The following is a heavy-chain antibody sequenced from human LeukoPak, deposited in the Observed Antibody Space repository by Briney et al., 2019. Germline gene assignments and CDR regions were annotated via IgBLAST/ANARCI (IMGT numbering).Heavy chain of an antibody. V-gene: IGHV1-8*01. CDR3: ARGITMVRGVIITPIYYYYGMDV. CDR2: MNPNSGNT. J-gene: IGHJ6*02. D-gene: IGHD3-10*01. Sequence: ASVKVSCKASGYTFTSYDINWVRQATGQGHEWMGWMNPNSGNTGYAQKFQGRVTMTRNTSISTAYMELSSLRSEDTAVYYCARGITMVRGVIITPIYYYYGMDVWGQGTTVTVSS. CDR1: GYTFTSYD.